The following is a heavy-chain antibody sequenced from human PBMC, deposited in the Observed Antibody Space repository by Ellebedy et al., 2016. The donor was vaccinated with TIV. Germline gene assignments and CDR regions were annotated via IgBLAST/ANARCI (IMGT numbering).Heavy chain of an antibody. CDR2: IWANGKTK. J-gene: IGHJ4*02. CDR3: ARGLNVVGVMSATLDY. CDR1: GFNFRLYA. V-gene: IGHV3-33*01. D-gene: IGHD2-15*01. Sequence: GESLKISCVASGFNFRLYAMHWVRQAPGKGLEWVAIIWANGKTKYYTDSVKGRFTISRDNAKNSLYLQMSSLRAEDTAVYFCARGLNVVGVMSATLDYWGQGTLVTVSS.